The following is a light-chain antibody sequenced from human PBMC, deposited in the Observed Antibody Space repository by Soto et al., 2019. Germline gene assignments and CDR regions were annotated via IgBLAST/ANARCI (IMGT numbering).Light chain of an antibody. CDR1: QSISSY. V-gene: IGKV1-39*01. CDR3: LQSYSTPRT. Sequence: DVRITQSTSSLSASLANRVTIACRSSQSISSYLNWYQQKPGKAPKLLIYAASSLQSGIPSRFSGSGSGTDFSRTISSLQSEDFVTDDCLQSYSTPRTLGQGTKVDIK. CDR2: AAS. J-gene: IGKJ1*01.